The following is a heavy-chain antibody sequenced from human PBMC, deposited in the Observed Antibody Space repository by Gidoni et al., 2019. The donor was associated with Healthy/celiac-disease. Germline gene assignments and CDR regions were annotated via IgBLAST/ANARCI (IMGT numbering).Heavy chain of an antibody. V-gene: IGHV1-18*04. D-gene: IGHD7-27*01. CDR3: ARDLEPDQELGVY. Sequence: QVQLVQSGAEVQNPGASVKVSCRASGYTSTSYGISWVRQAPGQGLEWMGWISAYNGNTNYAQKLKGRVTMTTNTSTRTAYMELGSLRSDDTAVYYGARDLEPDQELGVYWGQGTLVTVSS. CDR2: ISAYNGNT. J-gene: IGHJ4*02. CDR1: GYTSTSYG.